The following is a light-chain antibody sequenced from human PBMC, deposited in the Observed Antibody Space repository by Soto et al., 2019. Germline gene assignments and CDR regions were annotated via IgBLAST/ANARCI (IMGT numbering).Light chain of an antibody. CDR3: VLYMGSGISV. Sequence: QTVVTQEPSFSVSPGGTVTLTCGLSSGSVSINYYPSWYQQTPGQAPRTLIYSTNTRSSGVPDRFSGSILGNKAALTITGAQADDESHYYCVLYMGSGISVFGGGTKLTVL. CDR2: STN. CDR1: SGSVSINYY. V-gene: IGLV8-61*01. J-gene: IGLJ2*01.